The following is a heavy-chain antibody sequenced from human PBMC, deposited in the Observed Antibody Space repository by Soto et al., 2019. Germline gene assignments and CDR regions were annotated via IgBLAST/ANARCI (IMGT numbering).Heavy chain of an antibody. CDR3: AGENLVATDDAFDI. CDR1: GFTVSSNY. CDR2: IYSGGST. Sequence: SLRLSCAASGFTVSSNYMSWVRQAPGEGLEWVSVIYSGGSTYYADSVKGRSTISRDNSKNTLYLQMNSLRAEDTAVYYCAGENLVATDDAFDIGGQGTMVTVSS. V-gene: IGHV3-66*01. D-gene: IGHD5-12*01. J-gene: IGHJ3*02.